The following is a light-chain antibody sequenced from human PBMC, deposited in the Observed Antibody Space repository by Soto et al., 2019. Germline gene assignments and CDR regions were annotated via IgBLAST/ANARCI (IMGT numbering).Light chain of an antibody. V-gene: IGLV2-14*01. CDR3: SSYTNSNTVL. CDR2: NVR. CDR1: SSDVGGYDY. J-gene: IGLJ2*01. Sequence: QSALTQPASVSGSPGQSITISCTGTSSDVGGYDYVSWYQQYPGKAPKLMIYNVRNRPSGVSNRFSGSKAGNTASLTISGLQDEDEAAYFCSSYTNSNTVLFGGGTKLTVL.